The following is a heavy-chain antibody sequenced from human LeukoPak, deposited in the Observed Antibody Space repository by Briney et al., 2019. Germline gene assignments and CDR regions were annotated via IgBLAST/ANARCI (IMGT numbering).Heavy chain of an antibody. J-gene: IGHJ4*02. CDR2: ISSSGSTI. CDR1: GFTFSSYE. Sequence: PGGSLRLSCAASGFTFSSYEMNWVRQAPGKGLEWVSYISSSGSTIHYADSVKGRFTISRDNAKNSLYLQMNSLRAEDTAVYYCARAQRPYYDSSGLYFDYWGQGTLVTVSS. CDR3: ARAQRPYYDSSGLYFDY. V-gene: IGHV3-48*03. D-gene: IGHD3-22*01.